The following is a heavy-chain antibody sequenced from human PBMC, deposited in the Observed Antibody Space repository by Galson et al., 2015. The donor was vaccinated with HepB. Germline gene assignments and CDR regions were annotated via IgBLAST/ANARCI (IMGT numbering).Heavy chain of an antibody. V-gene: IGHV1-69*13. Sequence: SVKVSCKASGGTFSSYAISWVRQAPGQGLEWMGGIIPIFGTANYAQKFQGRVTITADESTSTAYMELSSLRSEDTAVYYCARDAGYFDWLPEVLGDYYYMDVWGKGTTVTVSS. CDR2: IIPIFGTA. J-gene: IGHJ6*03. CDR3: ARDAGYFDWLPEVLGDYYYMDV. D-gene: IGHD3-9*01. CDR1: GGTFSSYA.